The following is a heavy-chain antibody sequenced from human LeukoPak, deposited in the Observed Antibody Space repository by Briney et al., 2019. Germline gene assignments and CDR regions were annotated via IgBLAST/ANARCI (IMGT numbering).Heavy chain of an antibody. Sequence: SETLSLTCAVYGGSFSGYYWSWIRQPPGKGLEWIGEINHSGSTNYNPSLKSRVTISVDTSKNQFSLKLSPVTAADTAVYYCVSILELRGDYFDYWGQGTLVTVSS. V-gene: IGHV4-34*01. J-gene: IGHJ4*02. CDR1: GGSFSGYY. CDR3: VSILELRGDYFDY. D-gene: IGHD1-7*01. CDR2: INHSGST.